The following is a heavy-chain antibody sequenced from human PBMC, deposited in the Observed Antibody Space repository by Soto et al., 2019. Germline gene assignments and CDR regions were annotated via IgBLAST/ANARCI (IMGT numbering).Heavy chain of an antibody. CDR1: VGSISSGGYS. J-gene: IGHJ5*02. Sequence: SETLSLTCSVSVGSISSGGYSWSWIRQPPGKGLEWIGYIYHSGSTYYNPSLKSRVTISVDRSKNQFSLKLSSVTAADTAVYYCARGRHWRGGSCYSNSYWCDPWGQRTLVTVS. D-gene: IGHD2-15*01. V-gene: IGHV4-30-2*01. CDR2: IYHSGST. CDR3: ARGRHWRGGSCYSNSYWCDP.